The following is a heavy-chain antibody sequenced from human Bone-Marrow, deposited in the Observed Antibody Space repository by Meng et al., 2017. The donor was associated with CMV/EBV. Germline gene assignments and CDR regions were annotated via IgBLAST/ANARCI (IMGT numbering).Heavy chain of an antibody. Sequence: GESLKISCAASGLTFGDYAMSWVRQAPGKGLEWVAFIRYDGSNKYYADSVKGRFTISRDNSKNTLYLQMNSLRAEDTAVYYCARGYSYGWGYWGQGTLVTVSS. CDR3: ARGYSYGWGY. CDR2: IRYDGSNK. CDR1: GLTFGDYA. J-gene: IGHJ4*02. V-gene: IGHV3-30*02. D-gene: IGHD5-18*01.